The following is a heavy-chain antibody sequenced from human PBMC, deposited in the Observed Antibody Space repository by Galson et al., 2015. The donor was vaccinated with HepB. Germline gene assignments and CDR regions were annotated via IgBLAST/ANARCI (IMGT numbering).Heavy chain of an antibody. V-gene: IGHV1-69*04. CDR2: IIPILGIA. D-gene: IGHD2-2*01. CDR3: ARDRRAGHCSSTSCYLSEYYYGMDV. Sequence: SVKVSCKASGGTFSSYTISWVRQAPGQGLEWMGRIIPILGIANYAQKFQGRVTITADKSTSTAYMELSSLRSEDTAVYYCARDRRAGHCSSTSCYLSEYYYGMDVWGQGTTVTVSS. CDR1: GGTFSSYT. J-gene: IGHJ6*02.